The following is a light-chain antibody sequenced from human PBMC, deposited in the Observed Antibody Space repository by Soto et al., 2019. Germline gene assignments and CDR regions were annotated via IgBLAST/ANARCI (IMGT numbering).Light chain of an antibody. CDR1: SSNIGTGYD. CDR2: GNN. Sequence: QSVLTQPPSVSGAPGQRVTISCTGSSSNIGTGYDVHWYQQLPGTAPKLLIYGNNNRPSGVPDRFSGSKSGTSASLAITGLQAEDEADYYCQSYDSSLSGSVVFGGGTQLPVL. CDR3: QSYDSSLSGSVV. V-gene: IGLV1-40*01. J-gene: IGLJ2*01.